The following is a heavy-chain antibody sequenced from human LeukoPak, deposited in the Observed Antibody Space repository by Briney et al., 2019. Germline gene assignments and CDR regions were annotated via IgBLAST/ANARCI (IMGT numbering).Heavy chain of an antibody. Sequence: SETLSLTCTVSGGSISSSSYYWGWIRQPPGKGLEWIGSIYYSGSTYYNPSLKSRVTISVDTSKNQFSLKLSSVTAADTAVYYCASADLYYFDYWGQGTLVTVSS. CDR1: GGSISSSSYY. CDR3: ASADLYYFDY. V-gene: IGHV4-39*01. J-gene: IGHJ4*02. CDR2: IYYSGST.